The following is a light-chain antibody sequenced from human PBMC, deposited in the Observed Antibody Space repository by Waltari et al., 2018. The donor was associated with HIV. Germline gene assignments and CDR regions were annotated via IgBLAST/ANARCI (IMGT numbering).Light chain of an antibody. CDR3: QVWDSSSDHFF. V-gene: IGLV3-21*04. CDR2: YDT. Sequence: SYVLIQPPSVSVAPGRTATTSCGCSNIAAYSVRWFRQKPGQTPVLVIYYDTYRPSGIPERLSASNSGDTATLTISRVEAGDEADYYCQVWDSSSDHFFFGPGTTVTVL. CDR1: NIAAYS. J-gene: IGLJ1*01.